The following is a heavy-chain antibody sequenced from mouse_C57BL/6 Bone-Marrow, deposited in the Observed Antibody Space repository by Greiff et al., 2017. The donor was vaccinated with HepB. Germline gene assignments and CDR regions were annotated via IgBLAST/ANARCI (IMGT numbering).Heavy chain of an antibody. Sequence: EVNVVESEGGLVQPGSSMKLSCTASGFTFSDYYMAWVRQVPEKGLEWVANINYDGSSTYYLDSLKSRFIISRDNAKNILYLQMSSLKSEDTATYYCARDGSYYAMDYWGQGTSVTVSS. CDR2: INYDGSST. V-gene: IGHV5-16*01. CDR1: GFTFSDYY. D-gene: IGHD1-1*02. J-gene: IGHJ4*01. CDR3: ARDGSYYAMDY.